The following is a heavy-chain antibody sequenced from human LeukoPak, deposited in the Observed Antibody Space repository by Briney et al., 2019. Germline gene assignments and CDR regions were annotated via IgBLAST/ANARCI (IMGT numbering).Heavy chain of an antibody. J-gene: IGHJ4*02. V-gene: IGHV3-23*01. CDR3: AKLVTHFDY. CDR1: GFTFSSYA. D-gene: IGHD4-23*01. Sequence: GGSLRLSCAASGFTFSSYAMSWVRQAPGKGLEWVSSISGSGGNTYYADSVKGRFTISRDNSKDTLYMQMNSLRAEDTAVYYCAKLVTHFDYWGQGTLVTVSS. CDR2: ISGSGGNT.